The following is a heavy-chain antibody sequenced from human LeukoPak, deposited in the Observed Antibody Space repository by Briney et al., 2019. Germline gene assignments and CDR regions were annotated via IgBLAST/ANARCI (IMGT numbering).Heavy chain of an antibody. Sequence: SETLSLTCAVYGGSFSGHSWSWIRQPPGKGLEWIGEVHGGSTNYNPSLKSRVIISLDTSKNQFSLKLSSVTAADTAVYYCARVPMGLLLRKHWFDPWGQGTLVTVSS. CDR1: GGSFSGHS. J-gene: IGHJ5*02. V-gene: IGHV4-34*01. D-gene: IGHD2/OR15-2a*01. CDR2: VHGGST. CDR3: ARVPMGLLLRKHWFDP.